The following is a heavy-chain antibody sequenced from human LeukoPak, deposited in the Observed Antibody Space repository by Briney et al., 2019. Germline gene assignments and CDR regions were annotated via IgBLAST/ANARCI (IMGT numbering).Heavy chain of an antibody. CDR2: ISSSGSTI. D-gene: IGHD5-18*01. CDR3: ANPYSYLDAFDI. J-gene: IGHJ3*02. V-gene: IGHV3-48*03. Sequence: GGSLRLSCAASGFTFSSYEMNWVRQAPGKGLEWVSYISSSGSTIYYADSVKGRFTISRDNSKNTLYLQMNSLRAEDTAVYYCANPYSYLDAFDIWGQGTMVTVSS. CDR1: GFTFSSYE.